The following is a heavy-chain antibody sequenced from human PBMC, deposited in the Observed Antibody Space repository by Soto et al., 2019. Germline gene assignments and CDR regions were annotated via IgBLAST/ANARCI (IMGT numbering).Heavy chain of an antibody. Sequence: EVQLLESGGGLVQPGGSLRLSCAASGFTFSSYAMSWVRQAPGKGLEWVSTISGSGGSTFYADSVKGRFTISRDNSNNALYLQMNSLSASDTAVYYCARDSVTIFGVFRFDYYGMDVWGQGTTVTVSS. J-gene: IGHJ6*02. V-gene: IGHV3-23*01. D-gene: IGHD3-3*01. CDR3: ARDSVTIFGVFRFDYYGMDV. CDR2: ISGSGGST. CDR1: GFTFSSYA.